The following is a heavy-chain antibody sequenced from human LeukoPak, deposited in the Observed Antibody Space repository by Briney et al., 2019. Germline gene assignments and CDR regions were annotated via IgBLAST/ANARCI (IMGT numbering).Heavy chain of an antibody. D-gene: IGHD6-19*01. Sequence: PGGSLRHSCTASGYSFSTYSMTCVRQGPGQGLESISSIYNRGSKTFYADSVKGRFTISRNNSKNTLYLQMKSLTAEDTAIYYCSKDVVPDSGWDLDYWGRGTVVTVSS. V-gene: IGHV3-23*05. J-gene: IGHJ4*02. CDR1: GYSFSTYS. CDR2: IYNRGSKT. CDR3: SKDVVPDSGWDLDY.